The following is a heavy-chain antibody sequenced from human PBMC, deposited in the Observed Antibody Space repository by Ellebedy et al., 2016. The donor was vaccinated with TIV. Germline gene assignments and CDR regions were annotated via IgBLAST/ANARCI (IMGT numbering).Heavy chain of an antibody. CDR1: GGSFSGYY. Sequence: SETLSLTCAVYGGSFSGYYWSWIRQPPGKGLEWIGEINHSGSTNYNPSLKSRVTISVDTSKNQFSLKLSSVTAADTAVYYCAVFWSGSANWFDPWGQGTLVTVSS. CDR3: AVFWSGSANWFDP. J-gene: IGHJ5*02. CDR2: INHSGST. V-gene: IGHV4-34*01. D-gene: IGHD3-3*01.